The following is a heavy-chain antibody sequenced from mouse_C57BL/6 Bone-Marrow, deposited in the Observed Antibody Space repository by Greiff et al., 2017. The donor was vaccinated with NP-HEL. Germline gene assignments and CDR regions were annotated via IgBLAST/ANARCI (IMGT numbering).Heavy chain of an antibody. CDR1: GFTFTAYY. J-gene: IGHJ4*01. Sequence: EVQGVESGGGLVQPGGSLSLSCAASGFTFTAYYMSWVRQPPGKALAWLGFIRNKANGYTTEYSASLKGRFTISRDNSQSILYLQMNALRAEDSGTYFCARWDGYLLYAMDYWGQGTSVTVSS. D-gene: IGHD2-3*01. CDR3: ARWDGYLLYAMDY. CDR2: IRNKANGYTT. V-gene: IGHV7-3*01.